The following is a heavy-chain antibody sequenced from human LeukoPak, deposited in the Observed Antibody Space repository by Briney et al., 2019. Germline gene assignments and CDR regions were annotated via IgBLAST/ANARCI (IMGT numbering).Heavy chain of an antibody. CDR1: RFTLSSSA. Sequence: PGGSLRLSCAASRFTLSSSAMSSVRQAPGEGLEWVSSSGSGGGTYYADSVKGRFTISRESSKNTLDLQMNSLSVEDTAVYYCAKRGREIATFLYYFYYWGQGTLVTVSS. V-gene: IGHV3-23*01. CDR2: SGSGGGT. CDR3: AKRGREIATFLYYFYY. J-gene: IGHJ4*02. D-gene: IGHD1-26*01.